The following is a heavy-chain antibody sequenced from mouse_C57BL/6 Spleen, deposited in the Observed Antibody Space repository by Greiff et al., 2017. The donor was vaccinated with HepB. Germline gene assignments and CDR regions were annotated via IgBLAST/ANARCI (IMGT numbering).Heavy chain of an antibody. Sequence: EVHLVESGGGLVKPGGSLKLSCAASGFTFSDYGMHWVRQAPEKGLEWVAYISSGSSTIYYADTVKGRFTISRDNAKNTLFLQMTSLRSEDTAMYYCARGAYDGYYVPFDYWGQGTTLTVSS. V-gene: IGHV5-17*01. CDR3: ARGAYDGYYVPFDY. J-gene: IGHJ2*01. CDR1: GFTFSDYG. CDR2: ISSGSSTI. D-gene: IGHD2-3*01.